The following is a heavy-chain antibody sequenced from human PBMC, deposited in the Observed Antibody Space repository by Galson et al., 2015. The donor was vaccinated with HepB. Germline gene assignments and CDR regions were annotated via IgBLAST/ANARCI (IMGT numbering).Heavy chain of an antibody. CDR3: AKGRGDYDILTGYYIGYYYYGMDV. Sequence: SLRLSCAASGFTFSSYAMSWVRQAPGKGLEWVSAISGSGGSTYYADSVKGRFTISRDNSKNTLYLQMNSLRAEDTAVYYCAKGRGDYDILTGYYIGYYYYGMDVWGQGTTVTVSS. CDR2: ISGSGGST. CDR1: GFTFSSYA. V-gene: IGHV3-23*01. D-gene: IGHD3-9*01. J-gene: IGHJ6*02.